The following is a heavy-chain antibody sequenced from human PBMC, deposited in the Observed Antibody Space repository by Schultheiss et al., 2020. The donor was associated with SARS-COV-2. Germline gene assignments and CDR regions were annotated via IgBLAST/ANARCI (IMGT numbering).Heavy chain of an antibody. CDR3: ARASEQWLVQGWFDP. J-gene: IGHJ5*02. CDR2: IWYDGSNK. CDR1: GFTFSSYA. V-gene: IGHV3-30*04. Sequence: GGSLRLSCAASGFTFSSYAMHWVRQAPGKGLEWVAVIWYDGSNKYYADSVKGRFTISRDNSKNTLYLQMNSLRAEDTAVYYCARASEQWLVQGWFDPWGQGTLVTVSS. D-gene: IGHD6-19*01.